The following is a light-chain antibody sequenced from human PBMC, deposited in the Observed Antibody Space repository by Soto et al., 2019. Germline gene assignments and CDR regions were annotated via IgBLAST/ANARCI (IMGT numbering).Light chain of an antibody. V-gene: IGLV2-11*01. CDR3: CSYAGSYTWV. CDR1: SSDVGGYNF. CDR2: DVS. J-gene: IGLJ3*02. Sequence: QSALTQPRSVSGSPGQSVTISSTGTSSDVGGYNFVSWYQQHPGKAPKLTIYDVSKRPSGVPDRFSGSKSGNTASLTISGLQAEDEADYYCCSYAGSYTWVFGGGTKLTVL.